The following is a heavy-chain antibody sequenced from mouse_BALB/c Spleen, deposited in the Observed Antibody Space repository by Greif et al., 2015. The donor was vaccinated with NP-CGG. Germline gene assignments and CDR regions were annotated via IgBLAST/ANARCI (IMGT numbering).Heavy chain of an antibody. Sequence: VHLVESGAELVKPGASVKLSCKASGYTFTSYWMHWVKQRPGQGLEWIGEINPSNGRTNYNEKFKSKATLTVDKSSSTAYMQLSSLTSEDSAVYYCARGGNYGYFDVWGAGTTVTVSS. CDR2: INPSNGRT. V-gene: IGHV1S81*02. CDR1: GYTFTSYW. J-gene: IGHJ1*01. D-gene: IGHD2-1*01. CDR3: ARGGNYGYFDV.